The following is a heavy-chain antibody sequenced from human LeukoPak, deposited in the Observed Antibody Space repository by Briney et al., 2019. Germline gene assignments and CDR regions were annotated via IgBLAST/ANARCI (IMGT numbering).Heavy chain of an antibody. V-gene: IGHV4-59*01. CDR2: IYDSGST. Sequence: SETLSLTCTVSGGSISSYYWSWLRQPPGKGLEGMGYIYDSGSTDYNPSLTSRGTISVDTYKNKFSLKLSSVTAADTAVYYCASLTTAEAFDSWGQGPMVTVSS. D-gene: IGHD3-22*01. J-gene: IGHJ3*02. CDR1: GGSISSYY. CDR3: ASLTTAEAFDS.